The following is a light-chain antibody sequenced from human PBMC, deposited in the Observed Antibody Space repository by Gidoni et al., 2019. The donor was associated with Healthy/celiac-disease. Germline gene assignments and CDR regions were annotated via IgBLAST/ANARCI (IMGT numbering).Light chain of an antibody. V-gene: IGKV1-39*01. CDR3: QQGYSIPVT. Sequence: DIQMTQSPSSLSASVGDRVTITCRASQTISSYLNWYQQKPGKAPKLLIYEASSLQSGVPSRFSGSGSGTDFTLTISSLQPEDFAAYYCQQGYSIPVTFGQGTRLEMK. CDR2: EAS. J-gene: IGKJ5*01. CDR1: QTISSY.